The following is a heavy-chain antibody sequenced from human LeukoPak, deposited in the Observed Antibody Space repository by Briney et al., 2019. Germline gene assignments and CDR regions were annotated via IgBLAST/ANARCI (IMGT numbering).Heavy chain of an antibody. V-gene: IGHV3-43*02. D-gene: IGHD4-23*01. CDR1: GFTFSSYA. J-gene: IGHJ4*02. Sequence: GGSLRLSCAASGFTFSSYAMHWVRQAPGKGLEWVSLISGDGGSTYYADSVKGRFTISRDNSKNSLYLQMNSLRTEDTALYYCATLGITMVVTPEDYWGQGTLVTVSS. CDR3: ATLGITMVVTPEDY. CDR2: ISGDGGST.